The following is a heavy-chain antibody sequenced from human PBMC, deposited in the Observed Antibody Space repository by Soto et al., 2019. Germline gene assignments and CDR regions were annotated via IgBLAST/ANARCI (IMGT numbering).Heavy chain of an antibody. CDR2: ISAYNGNT. CDR1: GYTFTSFG. D-gene: IGHD5-18*01. J-gene: IGHJ6*02. V-gene: IGHV1-18*01. CDR3: ARDIGQYSYGPEPVHYYYYGMDV. Sequence: ASVKVSCKASGYTFTSFGISWVRQAPGQGLEWMGWISAYNGNTNYAQKLQGRVTMTTDTSTSTAYMELSSLRSEDTAVYYCARDIGQYSYGPEPVHYYYYGMDVWGQGTTVTVSS.